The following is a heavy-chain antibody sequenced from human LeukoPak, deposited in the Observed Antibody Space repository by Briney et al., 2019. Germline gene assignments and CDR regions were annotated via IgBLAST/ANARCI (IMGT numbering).Heavy chain of an antibody. CDR2: IYHSGSS. J-gene: IGHJ4*02. CDR1: GYSIRSGYY. Sequence: SETLSLTCSVSGYSIRSGYYWAWIRQPPGKGLEWIGSIYHSGSSHYKASLKSRVSISVDTSKNQFSLKLTSVTAADTAVYYCGRADILTGPVDSWGQGTLVTVSS. V-gene: IGHV4-38-2*01. D-gene: IGHD3-9*01. CDR3: GRADILTGPVDS.